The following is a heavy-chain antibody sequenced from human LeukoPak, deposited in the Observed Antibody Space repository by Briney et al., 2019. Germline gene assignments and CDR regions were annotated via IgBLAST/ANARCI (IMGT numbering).Heavy chain of an antibody. D-gene: IGHD2-15*01. Sequence: GSLRLSCAASGFILTSNEMNWFRQAPGKGLEWISYINHSGEIINNEDSVKGRFTLSRDTAKNSVYLQMNCQRVEDKPVYYCARSRSGGRGPVDDSWGQGTLVTVSS. CDR3: ARSRSGGRGPVDDS. CDR2: INHSGEII. V-gene: IGHV3-48*03. CDR1: GFILTSNE. J-gene: IGHJ4*02.